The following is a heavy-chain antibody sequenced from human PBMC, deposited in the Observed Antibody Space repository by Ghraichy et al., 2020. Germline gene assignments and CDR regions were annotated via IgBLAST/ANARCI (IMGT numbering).Heavy chain of an antibody. CDR3: ASWDGYSWFDP. CDR1: GFIFNNYA. D-gene: IGHD1-26*01. J-gene: IGHJ5*02. CDR2: ISVTGDTT. Sequence: GESLNISCEASGFIFNNYAISWVRQAPGKGLEWVSGISVTGDTTYYADSVKGRFTISRDKSKNTVCLQMNSLRAEDMALYYCASWDGYSWFDPWGQGTLVTVSS. V-gene: IGHV3-23*01.